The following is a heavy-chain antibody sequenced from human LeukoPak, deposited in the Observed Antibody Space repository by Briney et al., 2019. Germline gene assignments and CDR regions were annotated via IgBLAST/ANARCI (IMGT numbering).Heavy chain of an antibody. Sequence: GSSVQVSCQASGGTFSSYAICWVRQARGQGLEWMGRIIPILGIANYAQKFQSRVTITADKSTSTAYMELSSLRSEDTAVYYCARGVGEEFRYYYYGMDVWGQGTTVTVSS. CDR1: GGTFSSYA. D-gene: IGHD2-21*01. V-gene: IGHV1-69*04. CDR2: IIPILGIA. CDR3: ARGVGEEFRYYYYGMDV. J-gene: IGHJ6*02.